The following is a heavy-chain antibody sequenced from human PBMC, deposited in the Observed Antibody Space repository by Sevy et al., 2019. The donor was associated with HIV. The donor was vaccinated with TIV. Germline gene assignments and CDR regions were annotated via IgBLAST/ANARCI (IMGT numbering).Heavy chain of an antibody. CDR2: IFSDGNYQ. J-gene: IGHJ4*02. CDR3: ARESGSGWYVDS. CDR1: GFTFSNYG. D-gene: IGHD6-19*01. Sequence: GGSLRLSCSTFGFTFSNYGMHWVRQAPGRGLEWVAAIFSDGNYQYYAYSVKGRVTISRDNSKNTLYLQMSSLRADDTAMYYCARESGSGWYVDSWGRGTLVTVSS. V-gene: IGHV3-33*08.